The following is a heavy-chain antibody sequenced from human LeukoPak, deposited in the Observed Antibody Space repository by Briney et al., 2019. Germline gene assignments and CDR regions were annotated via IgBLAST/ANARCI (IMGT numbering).Heavy chain of an antibody. CDR1: GFTVSSNS. Sequence: GGSLRLSCTVSGFTVSSNSMSWVRQAPGKGLEWVSFIYSDNTHYSDSVEGRFTISRDNSKNTLYLQMNSLRAEDTAVYYCARERCVVGACGAFDIWGQGTMATVSS. D-gene: IGHD1-26*01. CDR2: IYSDNT. CDR3: ARERCVVGACGAFDI. J-gene: IGHJ3*02. V-gene: IGHV3-66*03.